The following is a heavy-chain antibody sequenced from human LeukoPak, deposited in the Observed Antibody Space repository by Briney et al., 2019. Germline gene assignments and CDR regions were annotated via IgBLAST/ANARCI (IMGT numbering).Heavy chain of an antibody. V-gene: IGHV3-48*01. CDR1: GFTFSFYS. J-gene: IGHJ4*02. D-gene: IGHD3-22*01. CDR2: ISSSSTTI. CDR3: AKGSYYDSSGSFYFDY. Sequence: GGSLRLSCVASGFTFSFYSMNWVRQAPGKGLEWVSYISSSSTTIYYADSVKGRFTISRDNSKNTLYVQVNSLGTEDTAAYYCAKGSYYDSSGSFYFDYWGQGTLVTVSS.